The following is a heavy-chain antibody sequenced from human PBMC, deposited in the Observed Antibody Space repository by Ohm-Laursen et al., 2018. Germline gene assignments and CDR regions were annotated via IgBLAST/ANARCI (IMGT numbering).Heavy chain of an antibody. D-gene: IGHD3-22*01. CDR1: GGSISSYY. CDR2: IYYSGST. Sequence: GTLSLTCTVSGGSISSYYWSWIRQPPGKGLEWIGYIYYSGSTNYNPSLKSRVTISVDTSKNQFSLKLSSVTAADTAVYYCARGSDSSGYLGYYYYGMDVWGQGTTVTVSS. J-gene: IGHJ6*02. CDR3: ARGSDSSGYLGYYYYGMDV. V-gene: IGHV4-59*08.